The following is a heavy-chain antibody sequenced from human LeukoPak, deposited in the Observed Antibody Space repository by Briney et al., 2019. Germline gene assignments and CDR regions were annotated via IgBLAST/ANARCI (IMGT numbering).Heavy chain of an antibody. CDR3: AKQRGATPYYFDY. D-gene: IGHD1-26*01. V-gene: IGHV4-38-2*02. CDR1: GYSFNSGYY. Sequence: SETLPLTCTVSGYSFNSGYYWGWIRQAPGKELEWIGNIHHSGSTYYNPSLKSRVTISVDSSKNEFSLKLNSVTAADTAVYYCAKQRGATPYYFDYWGQGTLVTVSS. CDR2: IHHSGST. J-gene: IGHJ4*02.